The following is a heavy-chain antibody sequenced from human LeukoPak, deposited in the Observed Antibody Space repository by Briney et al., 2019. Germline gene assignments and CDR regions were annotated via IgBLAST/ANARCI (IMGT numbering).Heavy chain of an antibody. CDR2: IRSKTYGGTT. V-gene: IGHV3-49*04. J-gene: IGHJ4*01. CDR3: ASPDFDY. Sequence: GGSLRLSCTTSGFTFGDYAMSWVRQAPGKGLEWVGFIRSKTYGGTTEYAASVKGRFIISRDDSKSTAYLQMNSLKTGDTAVYYCASPDFDYWGQGTPVTVSS. CDR1: GFTFGDYA.